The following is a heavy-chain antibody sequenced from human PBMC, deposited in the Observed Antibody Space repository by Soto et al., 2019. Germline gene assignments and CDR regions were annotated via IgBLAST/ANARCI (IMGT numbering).Heavy chain of an antibody. V-gene: IGHV3-9*01. CDR3: AKGGLYYGSARYYFDY. J-gene: IGHJ4*02. D-gene: IGHD3-10*01. Sequence: PGGSLRLSCAASGFTFDDYARHWVRQAPRKGLEWVSGISWNSGSIGYADSVKGRFTISRDNAKNSLYLQMNSLRAEDTALYYCAKGGLYYGSARYYFDYWGQGTLVTVSS. CDR1: GFTFDDYA. CDR2: ISWNSGSI.